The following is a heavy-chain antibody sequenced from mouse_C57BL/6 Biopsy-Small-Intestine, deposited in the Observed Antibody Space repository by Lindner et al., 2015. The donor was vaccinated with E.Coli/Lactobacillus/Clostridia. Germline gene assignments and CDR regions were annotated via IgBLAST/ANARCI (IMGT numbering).Heavy chain of an antibody. CDR2: ISSGSGTI. CDR1: GFTFSDFG. CDR3: ARWGLSPLYGMDY. Sequence: VQLQESGGGLVKPGGSLKLSCAASGFTFSDFGMHWVRQAPEKGLDWVAYISSGSGTIYYADTVKGRFTISRDNAKNTLFLQMTSLRSEDTAMYYCARWGLSPLYGMDYWGQGTSVTVSS. D-gene: IGHD2-2*01. V-gene: IGHV5-17*01. J-gene: IGHJ4*01.